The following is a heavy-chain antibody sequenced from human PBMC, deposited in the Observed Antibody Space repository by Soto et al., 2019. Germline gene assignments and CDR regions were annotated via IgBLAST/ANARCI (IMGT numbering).Heavy chain of an antibody. CDR1: GSTFSKQT. CDR2: ISANKGDT. J-gene: IGHJ6*02. D-gene: IGHD2-15*01. V-gene: IGHV1-18*01. Sequence: QVQVVQSGSEVKKPGASVRVSCKTSGSTFSKQTFNWVRQAPGQGLEWIGWISANKGDTIYAQKFHGRVTMTTDTSTNTAYMDLRNVRGDDTAVYYCGVGVELWFYGIDVWGHGTTVIVSS. CDR3: GVGVELWFYGIDV.